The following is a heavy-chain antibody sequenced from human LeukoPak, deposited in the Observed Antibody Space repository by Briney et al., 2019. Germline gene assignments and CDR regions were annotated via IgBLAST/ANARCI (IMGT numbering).Heavy chain of an antibody. Sequence: SETLSLACTVSGNSFGDYYWSWIRQPAGRGLEWIGRIYTSGSTTYNPSLKSRVTMSVDTSKSQFSLNLMSVTAADTAVYYCTRDTGTTGEVKFDPWGQGTLVTVSS. CDR2: IYTSGST. D-gene: IGHD4-17*01. V-gene: IGHV4-4*07. CDR3: TRDTGTTGEVKFDP. J-gene: IGHJ5*02. CDR1: GNSFGDYY.